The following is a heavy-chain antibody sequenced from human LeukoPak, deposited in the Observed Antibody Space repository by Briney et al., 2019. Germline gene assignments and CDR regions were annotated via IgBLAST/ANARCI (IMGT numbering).Heavy chain of an antibody. V-gene: IGHV3-74*01. CDR2: VNTDGSST. D-gene: IGHD3-22*01. CDR1: GFTLGSYW. J-gene: IGHJ3*02. CDR3: VRELGVGVIGDAFDI. Sequence: PGGSLRLSCAVSGFTLGSYWMHWVRQAPGQGLAWVSRVNTDGSSTTYAESVKGRFTISKDNAKNTLYLQMNGLRAEDTAVYYCVRELGVGVIGDAFDIWGQGTVVTVSS.